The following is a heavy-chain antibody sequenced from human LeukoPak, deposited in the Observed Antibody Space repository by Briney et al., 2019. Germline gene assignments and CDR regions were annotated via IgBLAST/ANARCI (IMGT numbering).Heavy chain of an antibody. J-gene: IGHJ6*02. V-gene: IGHV3-23*01. CDR2: ISGSGGST. CDR1: GFTFSSYA. Sequence: GGSLRLSCAASGFTFSSYAMSWVRQAPGKGLEWVSAISGSGGSTYYADSVKGRFTISRDNSKNTLYLQMNSLRAEDTAVYYCAKIQCYDFWSGYYAPYYYGMDVWGQGTTVTVSS. CDR3: AKIQCYDFWSGYYAPYYYGMDV. D-gene: IGHD3-3*01.